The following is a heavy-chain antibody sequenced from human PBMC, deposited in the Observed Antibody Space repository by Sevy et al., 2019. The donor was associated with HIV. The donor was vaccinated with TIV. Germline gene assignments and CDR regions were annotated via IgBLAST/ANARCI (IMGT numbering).Heavy chain of an antibody. CDR3: AGAGSGWFEFDS. V-gene: IGHV3-48*02. CDR1: GFTFSRYS. J-gene: IGHJ4*02. Sequence: GGSLRLSCVASGFTFSRYSMNWVRQAPGKGLEWVSNIGSTGPTIYYADSVKGRFTITRDNAKNSLYLQMNSLREEDTSDYYCAGAGSGWFEFDSWGQGTLVTVSS. D-gene: IGHD6-19*01. CDR2: IGSTGPTI.